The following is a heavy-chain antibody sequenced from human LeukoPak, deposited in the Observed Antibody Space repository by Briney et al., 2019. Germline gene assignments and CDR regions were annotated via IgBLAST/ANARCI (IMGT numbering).Heavy chain of an antibody. J-gene: IGHJ4*02. CDR3: ARALRHKPPLGY. CDR2: ISSSSYI. V-gene: IGHV3-21*01. Sequence: PGGSLRLSCAASGFTFSSYSMNWVRQAPGKGLEWVSSISSSSYIYYADSVKGRFTISRDNAKNSLYLQMNSLRAEDTAVYYCARALRHKPPLGYWGQGTLVTVSS. CDR1: GFTFSSYS.